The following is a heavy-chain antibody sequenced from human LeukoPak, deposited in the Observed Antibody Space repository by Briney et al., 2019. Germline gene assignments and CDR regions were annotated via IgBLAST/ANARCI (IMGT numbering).Heavy chain of an antibody. D-gene: IGHD3-9*01. CDR3: ARGYGIRYFDWLSKDAFDI. CDR1: GGSISSNNW. CDR2: INHSGST. V-gene: IGHV4-4*02. J-gene: IGHJ3*02. Sequence: SGTLSLTCAVSGGSISSNNWWSWVRQPPGKGLEWIGEINHSGSTNYNPSLKSRVTMSVDKSKNQFSLKLSSVTAADTAVYYCARGYGIRYFDWLSKDAFDIWGQGTMVTVSS.